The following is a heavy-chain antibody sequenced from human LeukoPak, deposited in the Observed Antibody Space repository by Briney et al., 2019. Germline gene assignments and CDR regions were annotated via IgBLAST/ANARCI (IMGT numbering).Heavy chain of an antibody. J-gene: IGHJ4*02. CDR2: INHSGST. V-gene: IGHV4-34*01. CDR3: ARGLNYYDSSGYYSDLNDY. Sequence: SETLSLTCAVYGGSFSGYYWSWIRQPPGKGLEWIGEINHSGSTNYNPSLKSRVTISVDTSKNQFSLKLSSVTAADTAVYYCARGLNYYDSSGYYSDLNDYWGQGTLVTVSS. CDR1: GGSFSGYY. D-gene: IGHD3-22*01.